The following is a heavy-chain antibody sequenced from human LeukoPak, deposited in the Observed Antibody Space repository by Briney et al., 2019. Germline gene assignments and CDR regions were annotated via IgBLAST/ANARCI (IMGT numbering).Heavy chain of an antibody. Sequence: ASVKVSCKASGYTFTGYYMHWVRQAPGQGLEWMGWINPNSGGTNYAQKFQGRVTMTRNTSISTAYMELSSLRSEDTAVYYCARGIVDGSGSYYPYYFDYWGQGTLVTVSS. D-gene: IGHD3-10*01. J-gene: IGHJ4*02. CDR1: GYTFTGYY. CDR2: INPNSGGT. CDR3: ARGIVDGSGSYYPYYFDY. V-gene: IGHV1-2*02.